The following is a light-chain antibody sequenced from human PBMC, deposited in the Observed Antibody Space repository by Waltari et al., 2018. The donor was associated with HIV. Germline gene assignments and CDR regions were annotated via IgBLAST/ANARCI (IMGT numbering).Light chain of an antibody. CDR2: DAS. J-gene: IGKJ4*01. Sequence: DIVLTQSPATLSLSPRERATLSCRASQSVTTYLAWYQQKPGQAPRLLIYDASNRASGIPARFSGSGSGTDFTLTISSLEPEDFAVYYCQQRSKWPPLTFGGGTKVEIK. CDR3: QQRSKWPPLT. CDR1: QSVTTY. V-gene: IGKV3-11*01.